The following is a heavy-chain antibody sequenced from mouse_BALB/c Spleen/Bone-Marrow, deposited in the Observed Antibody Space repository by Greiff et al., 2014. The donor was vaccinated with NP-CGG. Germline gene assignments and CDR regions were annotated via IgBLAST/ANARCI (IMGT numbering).Heavy chain of an antibody. Sequence: QVQLQQSGAELVKPGASVKLSCKASGYTFTSYYMYWVKQRPGQGLEWIGGINPSNGVNNFNEKFKSKASLTVDKSSSTAYMQLSSPTSEDSAVYYCSRGGNFDVMDYWGQGTSVTVSS. D-gene: IGHD2-1*01. CDR1: GYTFTSYY. CDR3: SRGGNFDVMDY. V-gene: IGHV1S81*02. CDR2: INPSNGVN. J-gene: IGHJ4*01.